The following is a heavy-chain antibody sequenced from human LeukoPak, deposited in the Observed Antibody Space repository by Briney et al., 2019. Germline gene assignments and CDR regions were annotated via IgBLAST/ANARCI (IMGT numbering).Heavy chain of an antibody. V-gene: IGHV4-59*08. CDR1: GGSISSYY. CDR3: ARHTWNYLVIDY. Sequence: SETLSLTCTVSGGSISSYYWSWIRQPPGEGLEWIGYIYYSGSTNYNPSLKSRVTISVDTSKNQFSLKLSSVTAADTAVYYCARHTWNYLVIDYWGQGTLVTVSS. CDR2: IYYSGST. D-gene: IGHD1-7*01. J-gene: IGHJ4*02.